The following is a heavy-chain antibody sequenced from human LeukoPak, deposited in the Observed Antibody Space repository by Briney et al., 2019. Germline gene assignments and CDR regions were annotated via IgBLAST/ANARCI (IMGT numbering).Heavy chain of an antibody. J-gene: IGHJ4*02. D-gene: IGHD6-13*01. CDR2: ISGSGGRI. V-gene: IGHV3-23*01. CDR3: AKDRGGGSTWFDYFDS. Sequence: GGSLRLSCAASGFTFSSYAMSWVRQAPGKGLEWVSTISGSGGRIYYADSVKGRFTISRDNSKNMLYLQMNSLRAEDTALYYCAKDRGGGSTWFDYFDSWGREPWSPSPQ. CDR1: GFTFSSYA.